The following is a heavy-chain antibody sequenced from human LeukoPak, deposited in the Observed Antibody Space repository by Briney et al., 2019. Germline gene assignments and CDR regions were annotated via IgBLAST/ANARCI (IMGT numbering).Heavy chain of an antibody. CDR3: AKDISGGSGWSSPFDY. CDR1: GFTVSSNY. V-gene: IGHV3-53*05. Sequence: GGSLRLSCAASGFTVSSNYMSWVRQAPGKGLEWVSVIYSGGSTYYADSVKGRFTISRDNAKNSLYLQMNSLRAEDTALYYCAKDISGGSGWSSPFDYWGQGTLVTVSS. J-gene: IGHJ4*02. CDR2: IYSGGST. D-gene: IGHD6-19*01.